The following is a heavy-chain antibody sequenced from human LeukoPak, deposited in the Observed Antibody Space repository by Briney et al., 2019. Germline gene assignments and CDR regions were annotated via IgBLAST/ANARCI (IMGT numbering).Heavy chain of an antibody. CDR1: GFTYISYS. V-gene: IGHV3-21*01. CDR2: ISSSSSYI. CDR3: ARDSSSSVSLTADY. D-gene: IGHD6-6*01. Sequence: KSGGSLRLSCAASGFTYISYSMNWVRQAPGKGLEWVSSISSSSSYIWYADSLKGRFTTSRDNAKNSVYLQMNSLRAEDTAVYYCARDSSSSVSLTADYWGQGTLVTVSS. J-gene: IGHJ4*02.